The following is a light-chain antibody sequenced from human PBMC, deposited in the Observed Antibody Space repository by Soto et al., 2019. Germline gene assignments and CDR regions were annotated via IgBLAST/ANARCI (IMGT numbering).Light chain of an antibody. CDR2: GAS. V-gene: IGKV3-15*01. CDR1: QGVSSN. J-gene: IGKJ2*01. Sequence: VMTQSPGTLSVSPGERATLSCRASQGVSSNLAWYQQKPGQAPRPLMYGASTRPIGIPPRFSGSGSVTEFTLTISSLQSEDYAIYYCQQYNNWPYTFGRGTILEI. CDR3: QQYNNWPYT.